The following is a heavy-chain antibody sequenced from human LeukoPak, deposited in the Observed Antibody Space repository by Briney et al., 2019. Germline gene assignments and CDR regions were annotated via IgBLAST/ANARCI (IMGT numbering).Heavy chain of an antibody. CDR2: IRYDGSNT. V-gene: IGHV3-30*02. Sequence: PGGSLRLSCAASGFTFSSYGMHWVRQAPGKGLEWVAFIRYDGSNTYYADSVKGRFTISRDNSKNTLYLQMNSLRAEDTAVYYCAKKGISSSWYFGYWGQGTLVTVSS. CDR3: AKKGISSSWYFGY. J-gene: IGHJ4*02. D-gene: IGHD6-13*01. CDR1: GFTFSSYG.